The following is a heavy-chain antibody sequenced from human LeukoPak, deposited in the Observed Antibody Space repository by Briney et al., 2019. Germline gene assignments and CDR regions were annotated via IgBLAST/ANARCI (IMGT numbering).Heavy chain of an antibody. CDR2: FDPEDGET. D-gene: IGHD3-10*01. CDR1: GYTLTELS. V-gene: IGHV1-24*01. CDR3: ATVYGSGTPLGLSMDY. J-gene: IGHJ4*02. Sequence: ASVKVSCKVSGYTLTELSMHWVRQAPGKGLEWMGGFDPEDGETIHAQKFQGRVTMTEDTSTDTAYMELSSLRSEDTAVYYCATVYGSGTPLGLSMDYWGQGTLVTVSS.